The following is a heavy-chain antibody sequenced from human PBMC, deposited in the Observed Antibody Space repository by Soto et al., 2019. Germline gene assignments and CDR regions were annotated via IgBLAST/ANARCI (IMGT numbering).Heavy chain of an antibody. CDR3: ASFRLRFYCYGMDV. J-gene: IGHJ6*02. D-gene: IGHD4-17*01. Sequence: GGALRVSCAASGLTFRSYAMHWVRQAPGKGLEWVAVISYDGSNKYYADSVKGRFTISRDNSKNTLYLQMNSLRAEDTAVYYCASFRLRFYCYGMDVWGQGTTVTVSS. V-gene: IGHV3-30-3*01. CDR1: GLTFRSYA. CDR2: ISYDGSNK.